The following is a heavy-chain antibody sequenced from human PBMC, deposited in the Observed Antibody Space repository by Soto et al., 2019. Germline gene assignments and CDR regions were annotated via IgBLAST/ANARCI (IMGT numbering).Heavy chain of an antibody. CDR1: GYSFTNFH. Sequence: QVQLSQFGAEVKKPGASVKVSCKASGYSFTNFHIHWVRQAPGQGLEWMGMIDPSGGITRDDQRLEGRISMTSEASTSTVYMELRSLTSEDTAVYYCGRDVIGQDNYETIGYYFDHWGQGTLVTVSS. CDR2: IDPSGGIT. J-gene: IGHJ4*02. D-gene: IGHD3-22*01. V-gene: IGHV1-46*01. CDR3: GRDVIGQDNYETIGYYFDH.